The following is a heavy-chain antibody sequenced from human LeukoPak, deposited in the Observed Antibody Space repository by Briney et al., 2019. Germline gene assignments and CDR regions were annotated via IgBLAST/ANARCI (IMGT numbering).Heavy chain of an antibody. CDR1: GFTFSSYA. J-gene: IGHJ4*02. CDR3: ANGWSPDY. V-gene: IGHV3-23*01. CDR2: ISGSGGST. Sequence: GGSLRLSCAASGFTFSSYAMSWVRQAPGKGLEWVSGISGSGGSTYYADSVKGRFTIFRDNSKNTLYLQMNSLRAEDTAVYHCANGWSPDYWGRGDPGHRLL. D-gene: IGHD2-15*01.